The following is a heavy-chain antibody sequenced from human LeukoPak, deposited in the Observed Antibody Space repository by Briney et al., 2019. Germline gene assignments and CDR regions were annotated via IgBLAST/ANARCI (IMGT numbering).Heavy chain of an antibody. D-gene: IGHD3-10*01. CDR1: GFTFSSYA. Sequence: PGGSLRLSCAASGFTFSSYAMSWVRQAPGKGLEWVSAISGSGGSTYYADSAKGRFTISRDNSKNTLYLQMNSLRAEDTAVYYCAKEGPLPGFGELLAYFDYWGQGTLVTVSS. CDR3: AKEGPLPGFGELLAYFDY. V-gene: IGHV3-23*01. CDR2: ISGSGGST. J-gene: IGHJ4*02.